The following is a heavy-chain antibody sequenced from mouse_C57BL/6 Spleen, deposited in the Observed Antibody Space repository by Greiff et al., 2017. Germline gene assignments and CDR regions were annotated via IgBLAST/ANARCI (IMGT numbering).Heavy chain of an antibody. CDR1: GYSITSGYY. CDR3: ARERGNWDGFAY. Sequence: ESGPGLVKPSQSLSLTCSVTGYSITSGYYWNWIRQFPGNKLEWMGYISYDGSNNYNPSLKNRISITRDTSKNQFFLKLNSVTTEDTATYYCARERGNWDGFAYWGQGTLVTVSA. J-gene: IGHJ3*01. D-gene: IGHD4-1*01. CDR2: ISYDGSN. V-gene: IGHV3-6*01.